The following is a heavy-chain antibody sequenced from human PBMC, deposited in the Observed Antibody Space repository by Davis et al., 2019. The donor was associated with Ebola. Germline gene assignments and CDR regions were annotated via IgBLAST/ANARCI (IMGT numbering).Heavy chain of an antibody. V-gene: IGHV3-23*01. Sequence: GESLKISCAASGFSFSTSWMNWLRQAPGKGLEWVSAISGSGGSTYYADSVKGRFTISRDNSKNTLYLQMNSLRAEDTAVFYCAKRATVKVAGANYYNAMDVGGKGTTVTVSS. CDR3: AKRATVKVAGANYYNAMDV. D-gene: IGHD6-19*01. J-gene: IGHJ6*04. CDR1: GFSFSTSW. CDR2: ISGSGGST.